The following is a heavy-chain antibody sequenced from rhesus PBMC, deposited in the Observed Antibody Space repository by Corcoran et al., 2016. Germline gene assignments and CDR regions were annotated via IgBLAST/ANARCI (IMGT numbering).Heavy chain of an antibody. J-gene: IGHJ4*01. V-gene: IGHV3S5*01. Sequence: EVQLVESGGGLVQPGGSLRLSCAASGFTFSSYGMSWVRQAPGKGLEWVSYISNGGGSTYYADSVMGRFTVSRDTSKNTLSLQMTSLRVEDTAVYYCAKDRQSGAALDSWGQGVLVTVSS. D-gene: IGHD3-34*01. CDR2: ISNGGGST. CDR1: GFTFSSYG. CDR3: AKDRQSGAALDS.